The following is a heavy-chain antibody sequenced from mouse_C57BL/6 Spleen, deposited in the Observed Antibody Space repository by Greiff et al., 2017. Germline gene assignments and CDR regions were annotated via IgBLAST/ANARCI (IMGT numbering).Heavy chain of an antibody. CDR3: ARPITTVVATEDY. CDR1: GYTFTSYG. Sequence: QVQLKQSGAELARPGASVKLSCKASGYTFTSYGISWVKQRTGQGLEWIGEIYPRSGNTYYNEKFKGKATLTADKSSSTAHMELRSLTSEDSAVYFCARPITTVVATEDYWGQGTTLTVSS. J-gene: IGHJ2*01. D-gene: IGHD1-1*01. CDR2: IYPRSGNT. V-gene: IGHV1-81*01.